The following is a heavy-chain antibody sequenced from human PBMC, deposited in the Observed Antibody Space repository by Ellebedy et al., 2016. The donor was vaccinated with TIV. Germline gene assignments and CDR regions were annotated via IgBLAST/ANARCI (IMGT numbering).Heavy chain of an antibody. J-gene: IGHJ4*02. CDR3: AREDFYDFCYDY. V-gene: IGHV3-74*01. D-gene: IGHD3-3*01. CDR1: GFTFSSYW. CDR2: INSDGSST. Sequence: GESLKISCAASGFTFSSYWMHWVRQAPGKGLVWVSRINSDGSSTSYADSVKGRFTISRDNAKNTLYLQMNSLRAEDTAVYYCAREDFYDFCYDYWGQGTLVTVSS.